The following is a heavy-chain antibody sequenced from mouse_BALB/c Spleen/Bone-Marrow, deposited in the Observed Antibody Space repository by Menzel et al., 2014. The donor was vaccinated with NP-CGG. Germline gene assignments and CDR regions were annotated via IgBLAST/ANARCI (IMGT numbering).Heavy chain of an antibody. J-gene: IGHJ3*01. CDR2: IDPSDSYT. V-gene: IGHV1S127*01. CDR1: GYTFTSYW. CDR3: TRMWAY. Sequence: VQVVESGAELVKPGASVKMSCKASGYTFTSYWMHWVKQRPGQGLEWIGTIDPSDSYTSYNQKFKGKATLTVDTSSSTAYMQLSSLTPEDSAVYYCTRMWAYWGQGTLVTVSA.